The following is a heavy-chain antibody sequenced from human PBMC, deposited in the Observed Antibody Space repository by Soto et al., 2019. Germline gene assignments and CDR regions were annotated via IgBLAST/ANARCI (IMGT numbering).Heavy chain of an antibody. CDR1: GGSISSAAYC. J-gene: IGHJ4*02. D-gene: IGHD7-27*01. CDR2: IYDGGTT. CDR3: ARGPSGDKVDY. Sequence: SETLSLTCTVSGGSISSAAYCWSWIRQSPDKVLEWIGHIYDGGTTYSSPSLKGRVTISADTSETQFSLKLNSVSAADTAVYYCARGPSGDKVDYWGQGIQVTVSS. V-gene: IGHV4-30-4*01.